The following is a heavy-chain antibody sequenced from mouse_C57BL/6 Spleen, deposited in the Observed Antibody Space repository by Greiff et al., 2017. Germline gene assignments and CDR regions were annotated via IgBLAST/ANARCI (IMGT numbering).Heavy chain of an antibody. CDR1: GYTFTGYW. Sequence: QVQLQQSGAELMKPGASVKLSCKATGYTFTGYWIEWVKQRPGHGLEWIGEILPGSGSTNYNEKFKGKATFTADTSSNTAYMQLSSLTTEDSAIYYSARRGGDYDRRYYFDYWGQGTTLTVSS. CDR2: ILPGSGST. CDR3: ARRGGDYDRRYYFDY. J-gene: IGHJ2*01. D-gene: IGHD2-4*01. V-gene: IGHV1-9*01.